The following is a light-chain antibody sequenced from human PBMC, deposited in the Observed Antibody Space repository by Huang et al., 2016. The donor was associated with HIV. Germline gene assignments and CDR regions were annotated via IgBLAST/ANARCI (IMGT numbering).Light chain of an antibody. Sequence: EIVMTQYPATLSVSPGERATLSFKASQRISRNLAWEQQKLGPAPRLLIYGASTRATYIPVRFSGSGSGTEFTLTISNLHSEEFALYFCHQYNNWPPWTFGQGTKVEIK. V-gene: IGKV3-15*01. CDR3: HQYNNWPPWT. CDR2: GAS. CDR1: QRISRN. J-gene: IGKJ1*01.